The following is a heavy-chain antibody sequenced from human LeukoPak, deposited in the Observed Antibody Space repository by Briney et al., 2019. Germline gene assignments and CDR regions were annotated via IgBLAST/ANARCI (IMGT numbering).Heavy chain of an antibody. J-gene: IGHJ4*02. Sequence: GGSLRLSCAASGFTFSSYGIHWVRQAPGKGLEWVAVIWYDGSNKYYADSVKGRFTISRDNSKNALYLQMNSLRAEDTALYYCARELSPVVKYYFEYWGQGTLVTVSP. D-gene: IGHD3-22*01. CDR2: IWYDGSNK. CDR3: ARELSPVVKYYFEY. CDR1: GFTFSSYG. V-gene: IGHV3-33*01.